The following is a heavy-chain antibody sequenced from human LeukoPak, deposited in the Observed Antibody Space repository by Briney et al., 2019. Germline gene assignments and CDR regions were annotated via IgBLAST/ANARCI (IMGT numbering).Heavy chain of an antibody. V-gene: IGHV4-34*01. CDR2: INHSRST. CDR3: ARGGFWSGYYRYYFDY. Sequence: SETLSLTCAVYGGSFSGYYWSWIRQPPGKGLEWIGEINHSRSTNYNPSLKSRVTISVDTSKNQFSLKLSSVTAADTAVYYCARGGFWSGYYRYYFDYWGQGTLVTVSS. D-gene: IGHD3-3*01. J-gene: IGHJ4*02. CDR1: GGSFSGYY.